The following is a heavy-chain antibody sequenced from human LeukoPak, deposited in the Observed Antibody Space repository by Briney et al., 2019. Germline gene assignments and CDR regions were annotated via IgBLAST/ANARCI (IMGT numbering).Heavy chain of an antibody. Sequence: ASVKVSCKASGYTFTSYDINWVRQATGQGLEWMGWMNPNSGNTGYAQKFQGRVTMTRNTSISTAYMELSSLRSDDTAVYYCARGGYDSSGYYYPFDYWGQGTLVTVSS. J-gene: IGHJ4*02. CDR3: ARGGYDSSGYYYPFDY. V-gene: IGHV1-8*01. CDR1: GYTFTSYD. D-gene: IGHD3-22*01. CDR2: MNPNSGNT.